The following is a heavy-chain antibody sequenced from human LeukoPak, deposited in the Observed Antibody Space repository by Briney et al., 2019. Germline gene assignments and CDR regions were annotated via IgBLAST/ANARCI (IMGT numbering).Heavy chain of an antibody. CDR1: GFTFDDYA. D-gene: IGHD3-3*01. Sequence: GGSLRLSCAASGFTFDDYAMHWIRQAPGKGLEWVSGISWNSGSIGYADSVKGRFTISRDNSKNTLYLQMNSLRAEDTAVYYCAKDATGQRFLEWSTQTYFYYYMDVWGKGTTVTVSS. J-gene: IGHJ6*03. CDR2: ISWNSGSI. CDR3: AKDATGQRFLEWSTQTYFYYYMDV. V-gene: IGHV3-9*01.